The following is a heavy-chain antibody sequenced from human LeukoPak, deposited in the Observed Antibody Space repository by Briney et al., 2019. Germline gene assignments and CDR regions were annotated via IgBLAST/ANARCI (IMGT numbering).Heavy chain of an antibody. Sequence: GGSLRLSRAASGFTFSSYWMSWVRQAPGKGLEWVANIKQDGSEKYYVDSVKGRFTISRDNAKNSLYLQMNSLRAEDTAVYYCARDPLGYSSGGFHWGQGTLVTVSS. CDR1: GFTFSSYW. J-gene: IGHJ4*02. CDR2: IKQDGSEK. D-gene: IGHD6-19*01. CDR3: ARDPLGYSSGGFH. V-gene: IGHV3-7*01.